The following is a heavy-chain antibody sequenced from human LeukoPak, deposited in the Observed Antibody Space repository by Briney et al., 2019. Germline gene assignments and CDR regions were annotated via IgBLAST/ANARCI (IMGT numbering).Heavy chain of an antibody. CDR3: ARDHACSNGVCSYFDY. V-gene: IGHV4-39*07. J-gene: IGHJ4*02. CDR1: GGSISSSSYY. Sequence: SETLSLTCTVSGGSISSSSYYWGWLRQPPGKGLEWIGSIYYSGSTYYNPSLKSRVTISVDTPKNQFSLELSSVTAADTAVYYCARDHACSNGVCSYFDYWGQGTLVTVSS. D-gene: IGHD2-8*01. CDR2: IYYSGST.